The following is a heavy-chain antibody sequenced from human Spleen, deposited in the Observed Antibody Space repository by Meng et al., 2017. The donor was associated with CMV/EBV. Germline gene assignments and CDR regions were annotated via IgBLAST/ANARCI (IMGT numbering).Heavy chain of an antibody. CDR2: ISSDGNIR. CDR3: ARADYSDPFDY. Sequence: GGSLRLSCATSGFSFNEFGMHWVRQAPGKGLEWMAVISSDGNIRYYADSVKGRFTISRDNSKNTLYLQMNSLRAEDTTVYYCARADYSDPFDYWGQGTLVTVSS. CDR1: GFSFNEFG. D-gene: IGHD4-11*01. V-gene: IGHV3-30*19. J-gene: IGHJ4*02.